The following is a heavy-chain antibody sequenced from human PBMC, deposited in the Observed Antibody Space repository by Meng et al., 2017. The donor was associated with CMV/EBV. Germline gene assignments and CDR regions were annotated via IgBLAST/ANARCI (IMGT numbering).Heavy chain of an antibody. CDR1: GGSISSYD. Sequence: AAGGSISSYDWSWIRQPAGKGLEWIGRIYTSGSTNYNPSLKSRVTMSVDTSKNQFSLKLSSVTAADTAVYYCARDLGAAADPNWFDPWGQGTLVTVSS. CDR2: IYTSGST. D-gene: IGHD6-13*01. J-gene: IGHJ5*02. CDR3: ARDLGAAADPNWFDP. V-gene: IGHV4-4*07.